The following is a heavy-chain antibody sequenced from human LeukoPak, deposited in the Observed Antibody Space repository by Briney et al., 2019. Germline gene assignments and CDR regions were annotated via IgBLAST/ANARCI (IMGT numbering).Heavy chain of an antibody. CDR1: GYTFTSYY. CDR2: INPSGGST. Sequence: ASVKVSCKASGYTFTSYYMHWVRQAPGQGLEWMGIINPSGGSTSYAQKFQGRVTMTRDTSISTAYMELSRLRSDDTAVYYCARESDAFDYWGQGTLVTVSS. J-gene: IGHJ4*02. V-gene: IGHV1-46*01. CDR3: ARESDAFDY.